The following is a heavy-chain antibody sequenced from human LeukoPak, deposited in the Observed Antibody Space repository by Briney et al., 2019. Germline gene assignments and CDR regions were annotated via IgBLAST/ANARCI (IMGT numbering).Heavy chain of an antibody. CDR2: ISYDGSNK. Sequence: PGGSLRLSCAASGFTFSSYAMHWVRQAPGKGLEWVAVISYDGSNKYYADSVKGRFTMSRDNSKNMVYLQINSPRDGDTAVYYCAREGSQYYYDSSGYSYYFDYWGQGTLVTVSS. V-gene: IGHV3-30-3*01. D-gene: IGHD3-22*01. CDR3: AREGSQYYYDSSGYSYYFDY. J-gene: IGHJ4*02. CDR1: GFTFSSYA.